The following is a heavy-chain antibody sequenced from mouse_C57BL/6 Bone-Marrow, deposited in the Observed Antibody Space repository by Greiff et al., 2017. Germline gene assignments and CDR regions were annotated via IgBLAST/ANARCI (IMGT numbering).Heavy chain of an antibody. CDR3: ARGHYFGSNDAMDY. CDR2: ISHSGST. J-gene: IGHJ4*01. CDR1: GYSITSDY. Sequence: EVKLVESGPGLAKPSQTLSLTCSVSGYSITSDYWNWIRKCPGNKLEYMGYISHSGSTYNNPSPKSRISITRDTSNTQYYLQLNSVTTGETATYYCARGHYFGSNDAMDYWGQGTSVTVSS. D-gene: IGHD1-1*01. V-gene: IGHV3-8*01.